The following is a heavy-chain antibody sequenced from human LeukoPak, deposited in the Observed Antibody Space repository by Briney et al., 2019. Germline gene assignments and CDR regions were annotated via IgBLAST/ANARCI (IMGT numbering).Heavy chain of an antibody. CDR3: ARDQVGATHY. D-gene: IGHD1-26*01. J-gene: IGHJ4*02. Sequence: GASLRLSCAASAFTFSDYYMSWIRQAPGKWLEWLSYISSSASTIYYADSVKGRFTISRDNAKNSLYLQMNSLRAEDTAVYYCARDQVGATHYWGQGTLVTVSS. CDR2: ISSSASTI. CDR1: AFTFSDYY. V-gene: IGHV3-11*04.